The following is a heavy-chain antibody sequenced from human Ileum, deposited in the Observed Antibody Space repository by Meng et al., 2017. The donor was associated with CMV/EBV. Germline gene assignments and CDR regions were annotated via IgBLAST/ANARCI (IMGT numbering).Heavy chain of an antibody. CDR1: GFTFSSFE. D-gene: IGHD2-2*01. Sequence: GESLKISCAASGFTFSSFEMNWVRLAPGKGLEWVSYISRAATYTLYADSVEGRFTISRDDAKNSLYLQMNSLREEDTAIYYCAREPPDRSSSSTSPVSDYWGQGKRVNGAS. V-gene: IGHV3-48*03. CDR3: AREPPDRSSSSTSPVSDY. J-gene: IGHJ4*02. CDR2: ISRAATYT.